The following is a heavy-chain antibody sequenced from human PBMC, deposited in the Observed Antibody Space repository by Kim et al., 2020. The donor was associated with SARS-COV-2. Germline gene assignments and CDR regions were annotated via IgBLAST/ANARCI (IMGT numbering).Heavy chain of an antibody. D-gene: IGHD2-2*01. CDR1: GGSFSGYY. V-gene: IGHV4-34*01. CDR2: INHSGST. Sequence: SQTLSLTCAVYGGSFSGYYWSWIRQPPGKGLEWIGEINHSGSTNYNPSLKSRVTISVDTSKNQFSLKLSSVTAADTAVYYCARGRYCSSTSCYGGWFDPW. J-gene: IGHJ5*02. CDR3: ARGRYCSSTSCYGGWFDP.